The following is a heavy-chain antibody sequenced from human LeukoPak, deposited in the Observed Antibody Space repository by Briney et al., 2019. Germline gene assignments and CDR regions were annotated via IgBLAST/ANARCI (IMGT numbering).Heavy chain of an antibody. CDR1: GFTVSNDY. J-gene: IGHJ4*02. Sequence: TGGSLRLSCAVSGFTVSNDYMIYGGGATYYADSVRGRFTISRDNFENTLFLQVDNLRAEDTAVYYCTRLLPSSHHFFDSWGQGTLVAVSS. V-gene: IGHV3-53*01. CDR2: YGGGAT. D-gene: IGHD6-6*01. CDR3: TRLLPSSHHFFDS.